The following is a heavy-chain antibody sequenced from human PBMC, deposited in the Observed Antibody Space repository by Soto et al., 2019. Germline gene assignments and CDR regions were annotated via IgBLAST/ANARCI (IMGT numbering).Heavy chain of an antibody. J-gene: IGHJ4*02. CDR2: IYHSGST. V-gene: IGHV4-4*02. CDR3: ARIAAAGTSVDY. CDR1: GGSISSSNW. Sequence: QVQLQESGPGLVKPSGTLSLTCAVSGGSISSSNWWSWVRQPPGKGLEWIGEIYHSGSTNYNPSPHRRVPTSVDTSKNQFSLKLSSVTAADTAVYYCARIAAAGTSVDYWGQGTLVTVSS. D-gene: IGHD6-13*01.